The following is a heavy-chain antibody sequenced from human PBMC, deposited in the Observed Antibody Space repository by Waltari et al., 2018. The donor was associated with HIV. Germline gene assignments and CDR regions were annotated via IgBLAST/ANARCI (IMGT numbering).Heavy chain of an antibody. J-gene: IGHJ6*02. CDR3: ARANYYGSGSYYAPYYYYGMDF. D-gene: IGHD3-10*01. V-gene: IGHV3-66*01. CDR2: ICSGDST. Sequence: EVQLVESGGGLVQPGGSLRLSCAASGFTVSSNYMSWVRQAPGKGRGWVSVICSGDSTYDADSVKGRFTIARDNSKNTLYLQMNSLRAEDTAVYYCARANYYGSGSYYAPYYYYGMDFWGQGTTVTVSS. CDR1: GFTVSSNY.